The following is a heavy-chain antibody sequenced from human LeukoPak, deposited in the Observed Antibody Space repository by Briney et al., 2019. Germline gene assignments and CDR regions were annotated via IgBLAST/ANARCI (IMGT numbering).Heavy chain of an antibody. CDR3: AKGRGKYCSSTSCVPGNYFDY. CDR2: INHSGST. V-gene: IGHV4-34*01. Sequence: SETLSLTCAVYGGSFSGYYWSWIRQPPGKGLEWIGEINHSGSTNYNPSLKSRVTISVDTSKNQFSLKLSSVTAADTAVYYCAKGRGKYCSSTSCVPGNYFDYRGQGTLVTVSS. D-gene: IGHD2-2*01. CDR1: GGSFSGYY. J-gene: IGHJ4*02.